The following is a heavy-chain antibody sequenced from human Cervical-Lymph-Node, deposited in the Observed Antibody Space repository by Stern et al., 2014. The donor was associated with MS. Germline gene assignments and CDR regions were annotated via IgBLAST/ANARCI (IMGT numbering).Heavy chain of an antibody. CDR3: ARDSGYPDY. CDR1: GDSIVTSSHY. Sequence: QLQLQESGPGLVKPSQSLSLTCTVSGDSIVTSSHYWSWIRPHPEKGLEWIGYIYHTGSTNYNPSLKSRVTLSIDTSKNQFSLNLSSVTGADTAVYYCARDSGYPDYWGQGTLVTVSS. J-gene: IGHJ4*02. D-gene: IGHD3-22*01. V-gene: IGHV4-31*03. CDR2: IYHTGST.